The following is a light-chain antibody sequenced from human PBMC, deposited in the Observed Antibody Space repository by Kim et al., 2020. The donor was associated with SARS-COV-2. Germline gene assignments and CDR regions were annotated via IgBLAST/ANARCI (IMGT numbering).Light chain of an antibody. CDR2: KDS. Sequence: SLSPGQTARITCSGDVLAKKYARWFQQKPGQVPVLVIYKDSERPSGIPERFSGSSSGTTVTLTISGAQVEDEADYYCYSAADNNWVFGGGTQLTVL. J-gene: IGLJ3*02. V-gene: IGLV3-27*01. CDR3: YSAADNNWV. CDR1: VLAKKY.